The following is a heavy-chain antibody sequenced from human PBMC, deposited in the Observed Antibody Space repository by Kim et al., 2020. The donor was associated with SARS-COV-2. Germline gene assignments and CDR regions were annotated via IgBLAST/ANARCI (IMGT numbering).Heavy chain of an antibody. D-gene: IGHD3-10*01. V-gene: IGHV1-18*01. CDR1: GYTFTSYG. CDR2: ISAYNGNT. J-gene: IGHJ3*02. Sequence: ASVKVSCKASGYTFTSYGISWVRQAPGQGLEWMGWISAYNGNTNYAQKLQGRVTMTTDTSTSTAYMELRSLRSDDTAVYYCARDNKVRFGEFGDDAFDIWGQGTMVTVSS. CDR3: ARDNKVRFGEFGDDAFDI.